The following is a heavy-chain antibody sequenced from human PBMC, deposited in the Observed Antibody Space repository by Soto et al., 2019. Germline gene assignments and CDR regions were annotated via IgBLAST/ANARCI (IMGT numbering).Heavy chain of an antibody. J-gene: IGHJ6*03. V-gene: IGHV4-30-2*01. CDR2: IYHSGST. CDR3: ARDVPYYYYMDV. Sequence: SETLSLTCAVSGGSISSGGYSWSWIRQPLVKGLVWIGYIYHSGSTYYNPSLNSRVTISVDRSKNQFSLKLSSVISADTAVYYCARDVPYYYYMDVWGKGTTVTVSS. CDR1: GGSISSGGYS.